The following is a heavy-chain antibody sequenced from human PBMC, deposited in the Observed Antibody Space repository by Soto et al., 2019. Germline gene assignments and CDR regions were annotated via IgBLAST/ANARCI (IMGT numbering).Heavy chain of an antibody. V-gene: IGHV1-45*02. J-gene: IGHJ2*01. CDR2: ITPFNGNT. D-gene: IGHD3-16*02. CDR1: GYTSTYRY. Sequence: GASVKVSCKASGYTSTYRYLHWVRQAPGQALEWMGWITPFNGNTNYAQKFQDRVTITRDRSMSTAYMELSSLRSEDTAMYYCAGASGVIAQDQYFDLWGRGTLVTVSS. CDR3: AGASGVIAQDQYFDL.